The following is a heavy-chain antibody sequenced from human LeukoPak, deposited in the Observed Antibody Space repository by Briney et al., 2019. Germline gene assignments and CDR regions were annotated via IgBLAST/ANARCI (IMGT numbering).Heavy chain of an antibody. J-gene: IGHJ4*02. CDR3: ARDRVYSYGYDY. Sequence: KPSGTLSLTCAVSGGSISSNWWSWVRQPPGKGLEWIGEIDHSGSTNYNPSLKSRVTISVDTSKNQFSLKLSSVTAADTAVYYCARDRVYSYGYDYWGQGTLVTVSS. V-gene: IGHV4-4*02. CDR2: IDHSGST. D-gene: IGHD5-18*01. CDR1: GGSISSNW.